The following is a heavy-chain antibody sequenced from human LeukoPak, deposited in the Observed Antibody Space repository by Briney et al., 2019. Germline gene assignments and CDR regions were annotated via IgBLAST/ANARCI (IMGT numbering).Heavy chain of an antibody. CDR2: VSGYNGNT. V-gene: IGHV1-18*01. CDR1: GYTFTSYD. J-gene: IGHJ5*02. CDR3: ARGDWFDP. D-gene: IGHD2-21*01. Sequence: ASVKVTCKASGYTFTSYDINWVRQAPGQGLEWMGWVSGYNGNTNYAQKFEGRVAMTTDTSSSTAYVELKSLRSDDTAIYYCARGDWFDPWGQGTLVTVSS.